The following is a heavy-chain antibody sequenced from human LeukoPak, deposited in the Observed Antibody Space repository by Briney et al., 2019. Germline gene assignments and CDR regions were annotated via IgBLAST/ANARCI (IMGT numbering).Heavy chain of an antibody. Sequence: PGGSLRLSCAASGFTFRTYSMNWVRQAPGKGLEWVSHIGGGGTFIYYADSVRGRFTISRDNDKNSLYLQMNSLRAEDTAVYFCAHRDTTMVRVDYWGQGTLVTVSS. D-gene: IGHD5-18*01. CDR3: AHRDTTMVRVDY. CDR1: GFTFRTYS. V-gene: IGHV3-48*01. J-gene: IGHJ4*02. CDR2: IGGGGTFI.